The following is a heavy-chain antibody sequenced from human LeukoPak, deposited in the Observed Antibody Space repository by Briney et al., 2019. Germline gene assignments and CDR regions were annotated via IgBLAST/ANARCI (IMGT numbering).Heavy chain of an antibody. CDR1: GYTFTNYW. D-gene: IGHD6-13*01. CDR3: ASRSYSSSWYFHS. Sequence: GESLKISCKGSGYTFTNYWIAWVRQMPGKGLEWMGIIYPGDSDTRYSPSFQGQVTISADKSLSTAYLQWGSLKASDTAMYYCASRSYSSSWYFHSWGQGTLVTVSS. V-gene: IGHV5-51*01. CDR2: IYPGDSDT. J-gene: IGHJ4*02.